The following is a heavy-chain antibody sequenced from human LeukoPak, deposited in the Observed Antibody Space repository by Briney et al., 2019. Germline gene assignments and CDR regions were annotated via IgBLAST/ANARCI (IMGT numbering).Heavy chain of an antibody. CDR2: IYHSGST. V-gene: IGHV4-38-2*02. Sequence: SETLSLTCTVSSYSISSGYYWGWIRQPPGKGLDWIGSIYHSGSTYYNPSLKSRVIISVDTSKNQFSLKLSSVAAADTAVYYCARVPHGETVFGVVLYWFDPWGQGTLVTVSS. J-gene: IGHJ5*02. CDR1: SYSISSGYY. D-gene: IGHD3-3*01. CDR3: ARVPHGETVFGVVLYWFDP.